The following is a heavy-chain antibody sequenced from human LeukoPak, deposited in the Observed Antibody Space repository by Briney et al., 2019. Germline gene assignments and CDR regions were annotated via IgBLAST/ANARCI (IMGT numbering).Heavy chain of an antibody. V-gene: IGHV3-48*03. CDR1: GFTFSSYE. CDR2: ISSSGSTI. CDR3: ARYRAYSSGWYNDY. Sequence: GGSLRLSCAASGFTFSSYETNWVRQAPGKGLEWVSYISSSGSTIYYADSVKGRFTISRDNAKNSLYLQMNSLRAEDTAVYYCARYRAYSSGWYNDYWGQGTLVTVSS. J-gene: IGHJ4*02. D-gene: IGHD6-19*01.